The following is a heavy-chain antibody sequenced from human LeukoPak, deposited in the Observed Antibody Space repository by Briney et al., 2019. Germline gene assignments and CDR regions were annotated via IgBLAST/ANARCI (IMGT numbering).Heavy chain of an antibody. CDR2: ISYIGST. D-gene: IGHD3-16*01. CDR3: ARIPLGGYHYYYMDV. Sequence: SETLSLTCTVSGGSISSSSYYWGWIRQPPGKGLEWVGSISYIGSTYYNPSLESRLTISVDTSKNQFSLKLTSVTAADTTVYYCARIPLGGYHYYYMDVWGNGTTVTVSS. CDR1: GGSISSSSYY. V-gene: IGHV4-39*01. J-gene: IGHJ6*03.